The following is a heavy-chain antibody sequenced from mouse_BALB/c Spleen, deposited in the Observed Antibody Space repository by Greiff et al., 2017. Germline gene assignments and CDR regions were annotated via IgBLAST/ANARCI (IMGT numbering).Heavy chain of an antibody. CDR3: ARHGHYGSSYGEKNYFDY. J-gene: IGHJ2*01. V-gene: IGHV5-6*02. CDR1: GFTFSSYG. CDR2: ISSGGSYT. D-gene: IGHD1-1*01. Sequence: DVKLQESGGDLVKPGGSLKLSCAASGFTFSSYGMSWVRQTPDKRLEWVATISSGGSYTYYPDSVKGRFTISRDNAKNTLYLQMSSLKSEDTAMYYCARHGHYGSSYGEKNYFDYWGQGTTLTVSS.